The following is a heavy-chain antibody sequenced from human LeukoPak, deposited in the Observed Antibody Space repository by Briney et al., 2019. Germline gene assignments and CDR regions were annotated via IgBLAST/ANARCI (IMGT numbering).Heavy chain of an antibody. J-gene: IGHJ3*02. D-gene: IGHD3-22*01. CDR1: GYTFTSYY. Sequence: ASVKVSCKASGYTFTSYYMQWVRQAPGQGLEWMEIINPSGGSTSYAQKFQGRVTMTRDTSTSTVYMELSSLRSEDTAVYYCARGSLFYDSSGYYPDAFDIWGQGTMVTVSS. CDR3: ARGSLFYDSSGYYPDAFDI. CDR2: INPSGGST. V-gene: IGHV1-46*03.